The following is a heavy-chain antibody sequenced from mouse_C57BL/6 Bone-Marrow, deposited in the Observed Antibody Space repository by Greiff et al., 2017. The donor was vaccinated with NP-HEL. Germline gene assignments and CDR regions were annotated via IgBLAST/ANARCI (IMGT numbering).Heavy chain of an antibody. CDR2: IYPRSGNT. Sequence: QVQLQQSGAELARPGASVKLSCKASGYTFTSYGISWVKQRTGQGLEWIGEIYPRSGNTYYNEKLKGKATLTADKSSSTAYMELRSLTSEDSAVYFCARSRVLLRPVGYCDVWGTGTTVTVSS. J-gene: IGHJ1*03. CDR1: GYTFTSYG. D-gene: IGHD1-1*01. CDR3: ARSRVLLRPVGYCDV. V-gene: IGHV1-81*01.